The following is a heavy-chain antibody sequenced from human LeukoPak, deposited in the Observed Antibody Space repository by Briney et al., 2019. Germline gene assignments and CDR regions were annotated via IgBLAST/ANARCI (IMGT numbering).Heavy chain of an antibody. CDR1: GFTFSSFA. V-gene: IGHV3-23*01. CDR2: ISGSGGST. D-gene: IGHD2-2*01. CDR3: AKDRSSSAYRDPWD. J-gene: IGHJ4*02. Sequence: GGSLRLSSAASGFTFSSFAMSWVRQAPGKGLEWVSGISGSGGSTFYAGSVKGRFTISRDNSKNTLYLQMNSLRAEDTAIYYCAKDRSSSAYRDPWDWGQGTLITVSS.